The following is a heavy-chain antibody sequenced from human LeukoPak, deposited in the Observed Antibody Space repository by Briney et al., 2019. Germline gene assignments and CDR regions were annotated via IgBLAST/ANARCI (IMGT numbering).Heavy chain of an antibody. D-gene: IGHD4-23*01. CDR2: IYGDGST. V-gene: IGHV3-66*01. CDR3: ARDLTYGGKRGFYFDY. J-gene: IGHJ4*02. Sequence: GGSLRLSCAASGFTVSGNYMTWVRQAPGKSLEWVSVIYGDGSTYYADSVKGRFTMSRDNSKNTVYLQMNSLRAEDTAVYYCARDLTYGGKRGFYFDYWGQGTLVTVSS. CDR1: GFTVSGNY.